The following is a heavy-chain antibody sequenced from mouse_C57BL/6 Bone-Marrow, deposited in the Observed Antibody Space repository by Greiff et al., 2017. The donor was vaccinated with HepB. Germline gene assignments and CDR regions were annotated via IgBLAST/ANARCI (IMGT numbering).Heavy chain of an antibody. J-gene: IGHJ1*03. CDR3: ARDGGYYGSSANGYGDG. V-gene: IGHV1-77*01. Sequence: QVQLQQPGAELVKPGASVKLSCQASGYTFTDSFFNWVKQRPGQGLEWFGKIGPGSGSTYYNEKFKGKATLTADKPTSTAYMQLSSLTSEAAAVYYGARDGGYYGSSANGYGDGGGTGTTVTVSS. D-gene: IGHD1-1*01. CDR1: GYTFTDSF. CDR2: IGPGSGST.